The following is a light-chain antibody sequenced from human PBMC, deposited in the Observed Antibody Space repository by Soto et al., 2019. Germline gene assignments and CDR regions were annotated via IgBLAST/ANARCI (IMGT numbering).Light chain of an antibody. J-gene: IGKJ5*01. CDR3: QQADTFPKT. Sequence: VMTQSPVTVPVSPGDRVTLSCRASQSVSIDLAWYQQKPGQAPRLLIYGASTRATGIPARFSGSVSGTEFTLTISSLQSEDSAIYYCQQADTFPKTFGQGTRLEI. V-gene: IGKV3-15*01. CDR1: QSVSID. CDR2: GAS.